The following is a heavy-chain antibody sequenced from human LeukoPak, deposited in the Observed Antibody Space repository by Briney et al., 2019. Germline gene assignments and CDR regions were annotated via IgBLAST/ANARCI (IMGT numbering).Heavy chain of an antibody. D-gene: IGHD5-24*01. J-gene: IGHJ5*02. Sequence: GGSLRLSCGASGFPFSNYGMHWVRQAPGKGLQWVAFIRYDGGKINYVDTVKGRFTISRQNAKDSLYLEMKSLRVGDTAVYYCAREGEDGWIDLWGQGTLVTVSS. CDR3: AREGEDGWIDL. CDR1: GFPFSNYG. V-gene: IGHV3-30*02. CDR2: IRYDGGKI.